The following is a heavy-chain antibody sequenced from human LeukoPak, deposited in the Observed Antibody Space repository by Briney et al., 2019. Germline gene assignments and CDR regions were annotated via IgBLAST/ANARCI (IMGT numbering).Heavy chain of an antibody. J-gene: IGHJ5*02. D-gene: IGHD6-6*01. Sequence: SETLSLTCTVSGGSISSYYWSWIRQPPRKGLEWIGYIYYSGSTTYNPSLKSRVTISVDTSKNQFSLKLSSVTAADTAVYYCARVVVRNWFDPWGQGTLVTVSS. CDR3: ARVVVRNWFDP. CDR1: GGSISSYY. CDR2: IYYSGST. V-gene: IGHV4-59*01.